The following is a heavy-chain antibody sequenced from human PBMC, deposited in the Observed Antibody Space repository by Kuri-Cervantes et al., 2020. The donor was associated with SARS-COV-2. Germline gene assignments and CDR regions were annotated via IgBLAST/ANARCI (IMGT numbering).Heavy chain of an antibody. CDR3: ARESTYTFDI. D-gene: IGHD2-2*02. Sequence: SQTLSLTCVVSGGAISAYNWWTWVRQPPGKGLQWIGEIFHDGSTKFNPSLSLRGRVTMSLDKSKNHFSLNLTSVTAADTAVYYCARESTYTFDIWGQGTLVTVSS. V-gene: IGHV4-4*02. J-gene: IGHJ3*02. CDR1: GGAISAYNW. CDR2: IFHDGST.